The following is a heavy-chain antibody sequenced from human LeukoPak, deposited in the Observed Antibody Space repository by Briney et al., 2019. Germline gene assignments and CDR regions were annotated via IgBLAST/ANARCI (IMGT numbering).Heavy chain of an antibody. J-gene: IGHJ4*02. CDR3: ARGLLSGSLDFDY. Sequence: SVKVSCKASGGTFSSYTISRVRQAPGQGLEWMGRIIPILGIANYAQKFQGRVTITADKSTSTAYMELSSLRSEDTAVYYCARGLLSGSLDFDYWGQGTLVTVSS. V-gene: IGHV1-69*02. D-gene: IGHD1-26*01. CDR1: GGTFSSYT. CDR2: IIPILGIA.